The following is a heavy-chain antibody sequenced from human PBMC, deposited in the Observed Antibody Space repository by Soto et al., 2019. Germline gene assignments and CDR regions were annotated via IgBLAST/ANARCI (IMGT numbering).Heavy chain of an antibody. D-gene: IGHD3-3*01. V-gene: IGHV4-34*01. Sequence: KPSETLSLTCAVYGGSFSGYYWSWIRQPPGKGLEWIGEINHSGSTNYNPSLKSRVTISVDTSKNQFSLKLSSVTAADTAVYYCARVKIFGVVTTGMDVWGQGTTVTVS. CDR3: ARVKIFGVVTTGMDV. CDR1: GGSFSGYY. CDR2: INHSGST. J-gene: IGHJ6*02.